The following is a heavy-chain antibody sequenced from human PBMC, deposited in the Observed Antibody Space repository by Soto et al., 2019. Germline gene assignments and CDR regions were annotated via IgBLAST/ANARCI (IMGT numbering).Heavy chain of an antibody. D-gene: IGHD6-6*01. CDR2: ISYDGSNK. J-gene: IGHJ4*02. CDR3: ARVAGEQLVYYFDY. V-gene: IGHV3-30-3*01. Sequence: GSLRLSCAASGFTFSSYAMHWVRQAPGKGLEWVAVISYDGSNKYYADSVKGRFTISRDNSKNTLYLQMNSLRAEDTAVYYCARVAGEQLVYYFDYWGQGTLVTVSS. CDR1: GFTFSSYA.